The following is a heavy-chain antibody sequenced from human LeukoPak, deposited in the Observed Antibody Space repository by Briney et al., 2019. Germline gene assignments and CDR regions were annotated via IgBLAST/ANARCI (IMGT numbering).Heavy chain of an antibody. CDR3: ARVRTSSYIFDY. V-gene: IGHV4-59*01. D-gene: IGHD2-2*01. CDR1: AGSFSNYY. CDR2: IYYTGGT. J-gene: IGHJ4*02. Sequence: NPSETLSLTCTVSAGSFSNYYWNWIRQPPGKGLEWIGYIYYTGGTIYNPSLKSRVTISVDTSKNQFSLRLSSVTAADTAVYYCARVRTSSYIFDYWGQGTLVTVSS.